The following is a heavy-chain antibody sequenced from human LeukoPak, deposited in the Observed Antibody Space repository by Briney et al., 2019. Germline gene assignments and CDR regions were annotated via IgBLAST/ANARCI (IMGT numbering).Heavy chain of an antibody. Sequence: GGSLRLSCAASGFTFSTDWMSWVRQAPGKGLEWVANIKEDGSEKNYVDSVKGRFTISRDNAKNTLYLQMNSLRAEDTAVYYCARLEWELLHSFDYWGQGTLVTVSS. CDR3: ARLEWELLHSFDY. V-gene: IGHV3-7*01. CDR1: GFTFSTDW. D-gene: IGHD1-26*01. J-gene: IGHJ4*02. CDR2: IKEDGSEK.